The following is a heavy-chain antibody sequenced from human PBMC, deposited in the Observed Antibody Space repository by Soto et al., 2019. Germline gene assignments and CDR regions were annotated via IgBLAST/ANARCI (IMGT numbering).Heavy chain of an antibody. D-gene: IGHD3-10*01. CDR1: GFTFSSYG. J-gene: IGHJ6*02. Sequence: GGSLRLSCAASGFTFSSYGMHWVRQAPGKGLEWVAVIWYDGSNKYYADSVKGRFTISRDNSKNTLYLQMNSLRAEDTAVYYCAREGAMVRGVMQYYDYGMDVWGQGTTVTVSS. CDR2: IWYDGSNK. V-gene: IGHV3-33*01. CDR3: AREGAMVRGVMQYYDYGMDV.